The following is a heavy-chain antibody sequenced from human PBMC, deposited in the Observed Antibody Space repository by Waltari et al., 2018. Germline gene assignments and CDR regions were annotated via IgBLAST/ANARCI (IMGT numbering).Heavy chain of an antibody. CDR2: FNPDNGDG. D-gene: IGHD3-22*01. CDR3: ARRSPYSSFDY. J-gene: IGHJ4*02. V-gene: IGHV1-18*01. Sequence: QVQLVQSGAEVKKPGASVKVSCKASGYSFDSYGTSWVRQAPGQGLEWMGWFNPDNGDGKYAQKFQGRVTMTTDSATSTAHMELRSLGSDDTAVYYCARRSPYSSFDYWGQGTLVTVSS. CDR1: GYSFDSYG.